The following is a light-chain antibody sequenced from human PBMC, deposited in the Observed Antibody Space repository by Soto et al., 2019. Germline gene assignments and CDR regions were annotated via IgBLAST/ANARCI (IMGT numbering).Light chain of an antibody. J-gene: IGKJ1*01. V-gene: IGKV3-15*01. CDR3: QHYNSWPRT. CDR1: QSGSSN. Sequence: EMVMTQSPATLSVSPGERATLSCRASQSGSSNLAWYQQKPGQAPRLLIYGASTRATGVPARFSGSGSGTEFTLTISSLQSEDFAVYHCQHYNSWPRTFGQGTKVESK. CDR2: GAS.